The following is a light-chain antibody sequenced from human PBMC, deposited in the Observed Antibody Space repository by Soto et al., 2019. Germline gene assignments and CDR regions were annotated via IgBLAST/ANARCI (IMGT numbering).Light chain of an antibody. CDR3: QVYDRSPL. V-gene: IGKV3-20*01. CDR2: DAS. J-gene: IGKJ4*01. Sequence: EIVLTQSPDTLSLSPGERATLSCRASQSVGSNYLAWYQQKPGQAPRLLMYDASDRASGIPDRFSGSGSGTAFTLTNSRLEPEDLAVYYGQVYDRSPLFGGGTKVDIK. CDR1: QSVGSNY.